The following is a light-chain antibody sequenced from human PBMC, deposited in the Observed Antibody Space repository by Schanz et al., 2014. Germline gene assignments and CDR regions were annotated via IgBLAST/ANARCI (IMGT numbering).Light chain of an antibody. CDR3: QQHGSSVT. Sequence: EIVLTQSPGTLSVSPGQRVTLSCRASQSVRYLAWHQQKPGQAPRLLIYGASSRATGIPDRFSGSGSRTDFTLTISRLEPEDFAVYYCQQHGSSVTFGPGTKVDIK. J-gene: IGKJ3*01. CDR2: GAS. V-gene: IGKV3-20*01. CDR1: QSVRY.